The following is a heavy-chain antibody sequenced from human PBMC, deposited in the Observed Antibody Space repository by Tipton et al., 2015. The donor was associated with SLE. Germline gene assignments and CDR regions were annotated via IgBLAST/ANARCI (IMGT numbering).Heavy chain of an antibody. Sequence: RSLRLSCGSGFTFSSYALHWVRQAPGKGLEWVTLMSLDGSNTFYADSVKGRFTISRDNSKDTLYLQMNSLRAEDTAVYYCAGSSDWTRDHYYHMDVWGKGTTVTVSS. CDR3: AGSSDWTRDHYYHMDV. D-gene: IGHD6-19*01. CDR2: MSLDGSNT. CDR1: GFTFSSYA. J-gene: IGHJ6*03. V-gene: IGHV3-30-3*01.